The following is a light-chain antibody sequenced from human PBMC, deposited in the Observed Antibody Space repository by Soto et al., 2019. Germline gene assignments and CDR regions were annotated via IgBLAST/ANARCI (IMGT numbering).Light chain of an antibody. CDR2: DAS. CDR1: QDVSNY. V-gene: IGKV1-33*01. Sequence: IQMTQSPSSLSASLGDRFTITFQASQDVSNYLNWYQQKLGKAPKLLIYDASNLETGVPSRFSGSGSGTYFSFTISSLQPEDFATYYCQQYSNLITFGQGTRLEIK. J-gene: IGKJ5*01. CDR3: QQYSNLIT.